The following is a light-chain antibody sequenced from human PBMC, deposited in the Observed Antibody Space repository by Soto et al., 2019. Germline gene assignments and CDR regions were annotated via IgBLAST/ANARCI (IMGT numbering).Light chain of an antibody. Sequence: EFVLTQSPGTLSLSPGERSTLSFMSSHTVRNNYLAWYQQEPGQAPRLLIYDASSRATGIPARFSGSGSGTDFTLTISRLEPEDVAVYYCQQYATSPLTFGHGTKVDIK. CDR1: HTVRNNY. V-gene: IGKV3-20*01. J-gene: IGKJ1*01. CDR2: DAS. CDR3: QQYATSPLT.